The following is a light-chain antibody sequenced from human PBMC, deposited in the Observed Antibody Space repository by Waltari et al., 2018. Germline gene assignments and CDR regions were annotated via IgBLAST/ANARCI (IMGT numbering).Light chain of an antibody. CDR2: DGT. J-gene: IGLJ2*01. CDR1: SSAVGGYNY. Sequence: QSALTQPASVSGSPGPSISTSGTGPSSAVGGYNYFSLYQQHPGKSPKLIIYDGTNRPSVVSNRFSVSKSGNTASLTISGLQAEDEAHYYCSSYTSSSTLVVFGGGTKLTVL. V-gene: IGLV2-14*03. CDR3: SSYTSSSTLVV.